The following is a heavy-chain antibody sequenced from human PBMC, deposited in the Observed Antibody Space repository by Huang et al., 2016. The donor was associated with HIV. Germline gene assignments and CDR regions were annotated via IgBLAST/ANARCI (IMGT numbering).Heavy chain of an antibody. CDR1: GGSISSGGYS. Sequence: QLQLQESGSGLVKPSQTLSLTCTVSGGSISSGGYSWSWIRQPPGKGLEWIGYISQSGSTYYNPALKSRNTMSVDRSTNHFSLKLTSGTAADTAVYYCARGILGAVTTNYFDYWGQGTLVTVSS. CDR2: ISQSGST. D-gene: IGHD4-17*01. J-gene: IGHJ4*02. CDR3: ARGILGAVTTNYFDY. V-gene: IGHV4-30-2*01.